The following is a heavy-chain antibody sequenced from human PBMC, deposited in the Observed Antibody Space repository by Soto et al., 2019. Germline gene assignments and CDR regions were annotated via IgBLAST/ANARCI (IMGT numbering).Heavy chain of an antibody. CDR2: INHSGST. Sequence: SETLSLTCAVYGGSFSGYYWSWIRQPPGKGLEWIGEINHSGSTNYNPSLKSRVTISVDASKNQFSLKLSSVTAADTAVYYCARGLYDYVWGSYRPRLYYFDYWGQGTPVTVSS. J-gene: IGHJ4*02. D-gene: IGHD3-16*02. CDR1: GGSFSGYY. V-gene: IGHV4-34*01. CDR3: ARGLYDYVWGSYRPRLYYFDY.